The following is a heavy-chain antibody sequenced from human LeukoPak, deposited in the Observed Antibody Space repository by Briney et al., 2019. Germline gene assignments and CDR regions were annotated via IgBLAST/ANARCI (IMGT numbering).Heavy chain of an antibody. V-gene: IGHV4-39*01. CDR2: LSHRGNT. J-gene: IGHJ4*02. Sequence: SETLSLTCTVSGDSVSNDFYYWGWIRQPPGKGLEWVACLSHRGNTWYNPSLESRVTISVDTSKNRFSLNFNSVSAADTALYWCARHNAPRRVGFDFWGQGILVTVSS. CDR1: GDSVSNDFYY. D-gene: IGHD3-10*01. CDR3: ARHNAPRRVGFDF.